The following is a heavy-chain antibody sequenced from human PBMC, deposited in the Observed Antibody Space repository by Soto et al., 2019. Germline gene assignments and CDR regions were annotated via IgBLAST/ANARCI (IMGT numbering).Heavy chain of an antibody. CDR3: AKEAHDYGDY. CDR1: GFTFSSYG. CDR2: ISYDGSNK. V-gene: IGHV3-30*18. J-gene: IGHJ4*02. Sequence: GGSLRLSCAASGFTFSSYGMHWVRQAPGKGLEWVAVISYDGSNKYYADSVKGRFTISRDNSKNMLYLQMNSLRAEDTAVYYCAKEAHDYGDYWGQGTLVTVSS.